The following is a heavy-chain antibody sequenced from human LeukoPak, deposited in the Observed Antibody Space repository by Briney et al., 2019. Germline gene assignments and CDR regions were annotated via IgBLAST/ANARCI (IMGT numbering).Heavy chain of an antibody. CDR2: INPNSGGT. V-gene: IGHV1-2*02. CDR3: ARGGPIKSYRNWFDH. Sequence: ASVTVSCKASGYTFTGYYMHWVRQAPGQGLEWMGWINPNSGGTNYAQKFQGRVTMTRDTSISTAYMELSRLRSDDTAVYYCARGGPIKSYRNWFDHWGQGTLVTVSS. J-gene: IGHJ5*02. CDR1: GYTFTGYY. D-gene: IGHD3-16*02.